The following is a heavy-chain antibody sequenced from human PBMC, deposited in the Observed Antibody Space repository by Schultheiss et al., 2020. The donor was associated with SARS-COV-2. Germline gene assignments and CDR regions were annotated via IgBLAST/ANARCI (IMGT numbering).Heavy chain of an antibody. Sequence: GGSLRLSCAASGFTFSSYGMHWVRQAPGKGPEWVAAISCDGSNEHYADSVKGRFTISRDNSKNTLYLQMNSLRAEDTAVYYCARDESPGYYDSSGYSYYFDYWGQGTLVTVSS. V-gene: IGHV3-30*12. CDR2: ISCDGSNE. D-gene: IGHD3-22*01. CDR3: ARDESPGYYDSSGYSYYFDY. CDR1: GFTFSSYG. J-gene: IGHJ4*02.